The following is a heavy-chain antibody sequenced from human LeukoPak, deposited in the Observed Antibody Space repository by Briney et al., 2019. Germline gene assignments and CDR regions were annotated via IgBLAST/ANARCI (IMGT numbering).Heavy chain of an antibody. D-gene: IGHD3-10*01. J-gene: IGHJ4*02. CDR3: ASFGYYGSGSYYNPSLPFDY. Sequence: SVKVSCKASGGTFSSYAISWVRQAPGQGLEWMGGIIPIFGTANYAQKFQGRVTITADESTSTAYMELSSLRSEDTAVYYCASFGYYGSGSYYNPSLPFDYWGQGTLVTASS. CDR1: GGTFSSYA. V-gene: IGHV1-69*01. CDR2: IIPIFGTA.